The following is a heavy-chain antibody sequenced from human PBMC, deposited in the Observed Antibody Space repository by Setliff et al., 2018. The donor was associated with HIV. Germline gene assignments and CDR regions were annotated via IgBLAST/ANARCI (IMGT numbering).Heavy chain of an antibody. V-gene: IGHV1-2*02. D-gene: IGHD3-16*01. CDR3: ARDGGGPGDYYYYYMDV. CDR2: IDPKSGGT. Sequence: ASVKVSCKASGYTFTDYYMHWVRQAPGQGLEWMGWIDPKSGGTNSALKFQGRVTMTRDTSISTAYMELSRLRSDDTAVYYCARDGGGPGDYYYYYMDVWAKGTTVTVSS. J-gene: IGHJ6*03. CDR1: GYTFTDYY.